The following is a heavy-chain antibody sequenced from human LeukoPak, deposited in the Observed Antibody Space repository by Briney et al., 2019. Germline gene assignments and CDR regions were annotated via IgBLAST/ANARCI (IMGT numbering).Heavy chain of an antibody. V-gene: IGHV7-4-1*02. D-gene: IGHD6-19*01. CDR2: INPNTGNP. J-gene: IGHJ4*02. CDR3: AIDQPVAGVSNFDS. Sequence: ASVKVSCKASGYTFTRHAMNWLRQAPGQGLEWMGWINPNTGNPTYAQAFTGRFVFSLDTSVSTAYLQISSLNTEDTAVYYCAIDQPVAGVSNFDSWGQGTLVTVSS. CDR1: GYTFTRHA.